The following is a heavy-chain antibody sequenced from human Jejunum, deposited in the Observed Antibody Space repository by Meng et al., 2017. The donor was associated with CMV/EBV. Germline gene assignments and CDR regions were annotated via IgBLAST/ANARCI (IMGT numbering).Heavy chain of an antibody. D-gene: IGHD3-3*01. J-gene: IGHJ4*02. CDR3: VRGVSPTEWPLEK. CDR1: CASISSNY. Sequence: VSCASISSNYWSWVRQSPGKGLEWLGYIHYGKSTKYNPSLESRVTMSLDRSRNQFSLRLSSVTAADTAVYFCVRGVSPTEWPLEKWGQGTLVTVSS. CDR2: IHYGKST. V-gene: IGHV4-59*01.